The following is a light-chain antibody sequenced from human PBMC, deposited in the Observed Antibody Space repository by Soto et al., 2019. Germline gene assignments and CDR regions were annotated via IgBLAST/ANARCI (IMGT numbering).Light chain of an antibody. J-gene: IGLJ1*01. CDR2: EVT. CDR1: SSDVGGDNY. V-gene: IGLV2-14*01. CDR3: SGYTSTGYV. Sequence: QSALAQPASVSGSPGQSISISCTGTSSDVGGDNYVSWYQQQPGTAPKLMIYEVTNRLSGVSNRFSGSKSGITASLTISGLQAEDEDDYLYSGYTSTGYVFGSGTKVTV.